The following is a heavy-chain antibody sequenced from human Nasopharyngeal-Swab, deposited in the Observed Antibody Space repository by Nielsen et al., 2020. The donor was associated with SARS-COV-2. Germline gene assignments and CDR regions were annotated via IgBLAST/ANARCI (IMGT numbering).Heavy chain of an antibody. V-gene: IGHV3-73*01. CDR3: TTDFYFDY. CDR1: GFIFSASA. J-gene: IGHJ4*02. CDR2: IGDKEHNYAT. Sequence: GESLKISCAASGFIFSASAIHWVRQASGKGLGWVGRIGDKEHNYATTYGASVQGRFTISRDDSKNTAFLQMDGLKTEDTALYYCTTDFYFDYWGQGTLVTVSS.